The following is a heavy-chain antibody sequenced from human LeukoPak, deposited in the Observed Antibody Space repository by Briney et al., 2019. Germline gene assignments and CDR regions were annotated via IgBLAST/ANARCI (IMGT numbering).Heavy chain of an antibody. V-gene: IGHV3-23*01. Sequence: GGSLRLSCVGSGFTFSAFAMNWVRRAPGKGLEWVSSISGSGLSKYYADSVKGRFTISRDDSKNTLFLQMNSLRAEDTAIYFCAKDMIFGVVINNWFDPWGQGALVTVSS. CDR1: GFTFSAFA. D-gene: IGHD3/OR15-3a*01. CDR2: ISGSGLSK. J-gene: IGHJ5*02. CDR3: AKDMIFGVVINNWFDP.